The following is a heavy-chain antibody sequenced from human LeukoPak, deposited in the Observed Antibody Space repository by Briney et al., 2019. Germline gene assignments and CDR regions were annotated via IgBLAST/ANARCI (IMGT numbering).Heavy chain of an antibody. J-gene: IGHJ4*02. CDR3: VRRFSGSYYYGH. V-gene: IGHV3-73*01. D-gene: IGHD1-26*01. CDR2: IRTKASNYAT. Sequence: GGSLRLSCAASGFTLSGSAMQWVRQAPGKGLEWVGRIRTKASNYATAYGAAVQGRFLISREDSKNMAFLQMNGLKTGDTAVYYCVRRFSGSYYYGHWGQGTLVTVSS. CDR1: GFTLSGSA.